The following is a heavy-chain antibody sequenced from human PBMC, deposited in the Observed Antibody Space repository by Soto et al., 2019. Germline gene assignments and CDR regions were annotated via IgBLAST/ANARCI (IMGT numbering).Heavy chain of an antibody. CDR2: ISSSSSYI. CDR1: GFTFSSYS. CDR3: ARDGDLVVVATTPQYYFDY. Sequence: GSLRLSCTASGFTFSSYSMNWVRQAPGKGLEWVSLISSSSSYIYYADSVKGRFTISRDNAKNSLYLQMNSLRAEDTAVYYCARDGDLVVVATTPQYYFDYWGQGTLVTVSS. D-gene: IGHD2-15*01. V-gene: IGHV3-21*01. J-gene: IGHJ4*02.